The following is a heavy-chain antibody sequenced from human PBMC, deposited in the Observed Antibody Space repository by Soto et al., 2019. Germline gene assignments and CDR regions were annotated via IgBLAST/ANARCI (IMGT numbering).Heavy chain of an antibody. CDR2: IIPILGIA. J-gene: IGHJ5*02. V-gene: IGHV1-69*02. Sequence: QVQLVQSGAEVKKPGSSVKVSCKASGGTFSSYTISWVRQAPGQGLEWMGRIIPILGIANYAQKFHGRVTITADKSTSTAYMELSSLRSKDTAVYYCARSPGYSSGGNWFDPWGQGTLVTVSS. CDR1: GGTFSSYT. CDR3: ARSPGYSSGGNWFDP. D-gene: IGHD6-19*01.